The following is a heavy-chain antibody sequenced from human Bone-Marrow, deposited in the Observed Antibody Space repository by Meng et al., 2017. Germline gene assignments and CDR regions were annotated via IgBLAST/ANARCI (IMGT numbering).Heavy chain of an antibody. Sequence: ASVKVSCKASGYTFTSYYMHWVRQAPGQGLEWMGWINTNTGNPTYAQGFTGRFVFSLDTSVSTAYLQISSLKAEDTAVYYCARSKEYSYGHGVGWFDPWGQGTLVTVSS. V-gene: IGHV7-4-1*02. CDR2: INTNTGNP. J-gene: IGHJ5*02. D-gene: IGHD5-18*01. CDR1: GYTFTSYY. CDR3: ARSKEYSYGHGVGWFDP.